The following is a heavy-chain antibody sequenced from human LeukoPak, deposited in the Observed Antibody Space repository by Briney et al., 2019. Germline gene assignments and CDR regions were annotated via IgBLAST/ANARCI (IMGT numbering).Heavy chain of an antibody. CDR2: IHPSGML. CDR1: GASFSTGDQY. D-gene: IGHD3-22*01. V-gene: IGHV4-31*03. J-gene: IGHJ4*02. CDR3: SRGLDSRKLGY. Sequence: TLSLACTVSGASFSTGDQYWNWIRQSPGKGLEWIGSIHPSGMLYNNPSLESRVTISIDTSNNQFSLHLNSVTAADTAVYFCSRGLDSRKLGYWGQGTLVTVSS.